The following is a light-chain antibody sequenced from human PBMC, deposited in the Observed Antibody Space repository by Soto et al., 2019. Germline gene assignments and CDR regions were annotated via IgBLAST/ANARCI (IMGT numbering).Light chain of an antibody. V-gene: IGKV3-11*01. J-gene: IGKJ4*01. CDR1: QSVSSY. CDR3: QQRSNWPLT. Sequence: EIVLTQSPATLSLSPGARATLSCRASQSVSSYLAWYQQKPGQAPRLLIYDASNMATGIPARFSGSGSGTGFTLTISSLEPEECAVYYCQQRSNWPLTFGGGTKVEIK. CDR2: DAS.